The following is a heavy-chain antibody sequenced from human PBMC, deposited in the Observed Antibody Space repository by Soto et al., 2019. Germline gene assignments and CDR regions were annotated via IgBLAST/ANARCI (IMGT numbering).Heavy chain of an antibody. CDR3: AKGSADIWYDFWSGDYYGMDV. D-gene: IGHD3-3*01. CDR1: GFTFSSYA. V-gene: IGHV3-23*01. CDR2: ISGSGGST. J-gene: IGHJ6*02. Sequence: GGSLRLSCAASGFTFSSYAMSWVRQAPGKGLEWVSAISGSGGSTYYADSVKGRFTISRDNSKNTLYLQMNSLRAEDTAVYYCAKGSADIWYDFWSGDYYGMDVWGQGTLVTVSS.